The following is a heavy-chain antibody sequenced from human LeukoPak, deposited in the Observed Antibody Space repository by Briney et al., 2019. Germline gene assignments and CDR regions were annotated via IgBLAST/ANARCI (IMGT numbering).Heavy chain of an antibody. CDR1: GITFTKAW. J-gene: IGHJ6*03. V-gene: IGHV3-73*01. CDR3: TRSGGYDFKGYYYYMDV. Sequence: GGSLRLSCAASGITFTKAWMSWVRQAPGEGLEWVGRIRSKANSYATAYAASVKGRFTISRDDSKNTAYLQMNSLKTEDTAVYYCTRSGGYDFKGYYYYMDVWGKGTTVTVSS. CDR2: IRSKANSYAT. D-gene: IGHD5-12*01.